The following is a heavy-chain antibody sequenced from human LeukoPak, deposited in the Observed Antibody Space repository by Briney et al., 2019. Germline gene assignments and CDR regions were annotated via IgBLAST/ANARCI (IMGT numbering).Heavy chain of an antibody. Sequence: PGGSLRLSCAASGFTFSDYYMSWIRQAPGKGLEWVSYISSSGSTIYYADSVKGRFTISRDNAKNSLYLQMNSLRAEDTAVYYCARDGITGTLDAFDIWGQGTMVTVSS. D-gene: IGHD1-20*01. CDR2: ISSSGSTI. CDR1: GFTFSDYY. CDR3: ARDGITGTLDAFDI. V-gene: IGHV3-11*04. J-gene: IGHJ3*02.